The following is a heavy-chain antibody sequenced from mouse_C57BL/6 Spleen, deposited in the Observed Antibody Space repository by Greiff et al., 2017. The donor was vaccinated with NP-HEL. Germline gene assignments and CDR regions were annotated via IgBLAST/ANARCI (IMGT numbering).Heavy chain of an antibody. Sequence: QVHVKQSGAELVKPGASVKISCKASGYAFSSYWMNWVKQRPGKGLEWIGQIYPGDGDTNYNGKFKGKATLTADKSSSTAYMQLSSLTSEDSAVYFCARGGYDYEGLFAYWGQGTLVTVSA. CDR1: GYAFSSYW. V-gene: IGHV1-80*01. CDR2: IYPGDGDT. CDR3: ARGGYDYEGLFAY. D-gene: IGHD2-4*01. J-gene: IGHJ3*01.